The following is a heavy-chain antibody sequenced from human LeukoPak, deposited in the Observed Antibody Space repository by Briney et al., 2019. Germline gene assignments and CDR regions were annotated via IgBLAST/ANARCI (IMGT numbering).Heavy chain of an antibody. CDR2: IYSGGST. CDR3: AGHRRVYTSRGYGMDV. J-gene: IGHJ6*02. D-gene: IGHD2-8*01. CDR1: GFTLRSNN. Sequence: PGGALRLSLAASGFTLRSNNMSWGRPAPGEGAGWGSGIYSGGSTYYADSVKGRFTISRDNSKNTLYLQMNSLRAEDTAVYYCAGHRRVYTSRGYGMDVWGQGTTVTVSS. V-gene: IGHV3-53*01.